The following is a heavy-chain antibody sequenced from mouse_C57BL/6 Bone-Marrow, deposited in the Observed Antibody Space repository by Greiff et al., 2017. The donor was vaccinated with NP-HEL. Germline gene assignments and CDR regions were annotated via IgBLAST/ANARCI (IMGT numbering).Heavy chain of an antibody. CDR1: GFTFSSYG. Sequence: EVKLMESGGGLVKPGGSLKLSCAASGFTFSSYGMSWVRQTPDKRLEWVATISSGGSYTYYPDSVKGRFTISRDNAKNTLYLQMSSLKSEDTAMYYCARHNYAMDYWGQGTSVTVSS. CDR2: ISSGGSYT. J-gene: IGHJ4*01. V-gene: IGHV5-6*03. CDR3: ARHNYAMDY.